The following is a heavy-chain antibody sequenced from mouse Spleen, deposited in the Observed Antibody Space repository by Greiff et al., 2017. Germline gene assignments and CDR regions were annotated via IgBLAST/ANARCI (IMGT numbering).Heavy chain of an antibody. Sequence: VKLMESGAELVRPGTSVKVSCKASGYAFTNYLIEWVKQRPGQGLEWIGVINPGSGGTNYNEKFKGKATLTADKSSSTAYMQLSSLTSEDSAVYFCARRKNLYYAMDYWGQGTSVTVSS. CDR3: ARRKNLYYAMDY. CDR2: INPGSGGT. J-gene: IGHJ4*01. CDR1: GYAFTNYL. V-gene: IGHV1-54*01.